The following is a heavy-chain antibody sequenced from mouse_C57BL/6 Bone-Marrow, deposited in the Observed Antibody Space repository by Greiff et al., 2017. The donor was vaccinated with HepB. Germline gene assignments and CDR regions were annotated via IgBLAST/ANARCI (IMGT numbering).Heavy chain of an antibody. CDR2: IDPENGDT. J-gene: IGHJ2*01. CDR3: TNPHYYTYYFDY. CDR1: GFNIKDDY. D-gene: IGHD1-2*01. Sequence: EVQLQQSGAELVRPGASVKLSCTASGFNIKDDYMHWVKQRPEQGLEWIGWIDPENGDTEYASKFQGKATITADTSSNTAYLQLSSLTSEDTAVYYCTNPHYYTYYFDYWGQGTTLTVSS. V-gene: IGHV14-4*01.